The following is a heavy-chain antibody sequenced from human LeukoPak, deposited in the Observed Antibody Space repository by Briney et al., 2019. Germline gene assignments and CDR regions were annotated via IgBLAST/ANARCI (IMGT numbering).Heavy chain of an antibody. V-gene: IGHV1-69*04. Sequence: ASVKVSCKASGGTFSSYAISWVRQAPGQGLEWMGRIIPILGIANYAQKFQGRVTITADKSTSTAYMELSSLRSEDTAVYYCARVLSYDFWSGYCCWGQGTLVTVSS. J-gene: IGHJ4*02. CDR3: ARVLSYDFWSGYCC. CDR1: GGTFSSYA. CDR2: IIPILGIA. D-gene: IGHD3-3*01.